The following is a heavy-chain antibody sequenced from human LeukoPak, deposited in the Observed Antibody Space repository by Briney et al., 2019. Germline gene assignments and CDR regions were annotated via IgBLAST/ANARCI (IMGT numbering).Heavy chain of an antibody. CDR1: GGTFSSYA. CDR2: IIPIFGTA. J-gene: IGHJ4*02. D-gene: IGHD3-22*01. V-gene: IGHV1-69*05. Sequence: SVKFSCKASGGTFSSYAISWVRQAPGQGLEWMGGIIPIFGTANYAQKFQGRVTITTDESTSTAYMELSSLRSEDTAVYYCASGYDSSGYYHYWGQGTLVTVSS. CDR3: ASGYDSSGYYHY.